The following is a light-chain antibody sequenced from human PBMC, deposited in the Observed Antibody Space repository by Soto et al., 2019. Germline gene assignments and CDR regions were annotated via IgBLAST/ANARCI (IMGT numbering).Light chain of an antibody. Sequence: EIVLPQSQGTLSLSPGGGASLSRRVSQSVPSNYLAWSQQNPGQATRLLVYGASSRATGISDRFSGSGSGTDFTLSISRLEPEEFAVYYCKDYVSPPITVGHGIRLAIK. J-gene: IGKJ5*01. V-gene: IGKV3-20*01. CDR2: GAS. CDR3: KDYVSPPIT. CDR1: QSVPSNY.